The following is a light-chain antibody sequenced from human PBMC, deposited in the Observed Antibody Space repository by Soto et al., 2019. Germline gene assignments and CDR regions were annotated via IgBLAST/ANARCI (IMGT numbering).Light chain of an antibody. V-gene: IGKV3-15*01. CDR3: QQYYNWPRT. CDR1: QSVSSN. CDR2: GAS. J-gene: IGKJ1*01. Sequence: EIVMAQSPATLSVSPGERATLSCRASQSVSSNLAWYQQTPGQAPRLLIYGASTRATGIPARFSGSGSGTEFTLTISSLQSEDFAVYYCQQYYNWPRTFGQGTKVDI.